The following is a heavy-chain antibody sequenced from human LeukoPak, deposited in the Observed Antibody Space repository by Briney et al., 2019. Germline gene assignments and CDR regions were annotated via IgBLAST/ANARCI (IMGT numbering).Heavy chain of an antibody. V-gene: IGHV4-4*02. CDR1: GGSISSNNW. D-gene: IGHD1-1*01. CDR3: ARVNINNWHSCDY. Sequence: SETLSLTCAVSGGSISSNNWWGWVRQPPGKGLEWIGEIYHSGSPNYNPSLKSRVTISVDKSRDHFSLNLSSVTAADTAVYYCARVNINNWHSCDYWGQGTLVTVSS. CDR2: IYHSGSP. J-gene: IGHJ4*02.